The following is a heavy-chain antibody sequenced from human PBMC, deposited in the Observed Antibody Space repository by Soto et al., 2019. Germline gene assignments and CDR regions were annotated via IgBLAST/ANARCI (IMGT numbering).Heavy chain of an antibody. CDR2: ISSSGSTI. Sequence: WGALLVACAASVFTFSDYYMSWIRQAPGTGLEWVSYISSSGSTIYYADSVKGRFTISRDNAKNSLYLQMTSLRAEDTAVYYCARDHPNSGYDRWGQGTLVTVSS. J-gene: IGHJ4*02. CDR1: VFTFSDYY. CDR3: ARDHPNSGYDR. V-gene: IGHV3-11*01. D-gene: IGHD5-12*01.